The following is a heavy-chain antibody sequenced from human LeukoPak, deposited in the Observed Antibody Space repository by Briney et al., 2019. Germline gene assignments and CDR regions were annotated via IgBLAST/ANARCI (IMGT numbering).Heavy chain of an antibody. V-gene: IGHV4-39*01. J-gene: IGHJ6*02. D-gene: IGHD6-13*01. CDR2: IYYSGST. Sequence: PSETLSLTCTVSGGSISSSSYYWGWIRQPPGKGLEWIGSIYYSGSTYYNPTLKSRVTISVDTSKNQFSLKLSSVTAADTAVYYCARPIAAAFYGMDVWGQGTTVTVSS. CDR1: GGSISSSSYY. CDR3: ARPIAAAFYGMDV.